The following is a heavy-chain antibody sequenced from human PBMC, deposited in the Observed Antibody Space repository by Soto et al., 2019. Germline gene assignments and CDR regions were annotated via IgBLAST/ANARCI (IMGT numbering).Heavy chain of an antibody. CDR1: GGSISSSSYY. CDR3: ARRGYYAISAFDI. J-gene: IGHJ3*02. Sequence: SETLSLTCTFSGGSISSSSYYWGWIRQPPGKGLEWIGSIYYSGSTYYNPSLKSRVTISVDTSKNQFSLKLSSVTAADTAVYYCARRGYYAISAFDIWGQGTMVTVSS. D-gene: IGHD2-8*01. CDR2: IYYSGST. V-gene: IGHV4-39*01.